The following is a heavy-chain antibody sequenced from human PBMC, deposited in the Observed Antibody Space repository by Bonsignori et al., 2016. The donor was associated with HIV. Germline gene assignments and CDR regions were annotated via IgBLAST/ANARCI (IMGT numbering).Heavy chain of an antibody. V-gene: IGHV3-48*02. CDR1: GFTFSSYS. CDR2: ISSSSSTM. J-gene: IGHJ4*02. CDR3: ARVPDSSSCY. D-gene: IGHD6-13*01. Sequence: GESLKISCAASGFTFSSYSMNWVRQAPGKGLEWVSYISSSSSTMYYADSVKGRFTISRDNAKNSLYLQMNSLRDEDTAVYYCARVPDSSSCYWGQGTLVTVSS.